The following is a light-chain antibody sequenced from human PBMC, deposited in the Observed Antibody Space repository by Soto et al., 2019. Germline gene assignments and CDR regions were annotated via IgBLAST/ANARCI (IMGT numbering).Light chain of an antibody. CDR1: SSNVGGYTY. J-gene: IGLJ2*01. Sequence: QSALTQPASVSGSPGQSITISCTGTSSNVGGYTYVSWYQHHPAKVPNLMIYDVSNRPSGVSNRFSGSRSGNTASLSISGLQAEDEADYFCSSYTSGSTVVFGGGTKVTVL. CDR3: SSYTSGSTVV. CDR2: DVS. V-gene: IGLV2-14*03.